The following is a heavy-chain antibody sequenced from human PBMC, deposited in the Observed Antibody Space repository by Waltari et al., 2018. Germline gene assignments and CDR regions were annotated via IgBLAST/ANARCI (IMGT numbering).Heavy chain of an antibody. Sequence: QLQLQESGPGLVKPSETLSLTCTVSGGSISSESYYWGWIRQPPGKGLEWIGIISYSVRPYSNPSLKSRVTISVDTSKNQFSLKLSSVTAADTAVYYCARLSYHIVTGYGWFDPWGLGTLVTVSS. CDR3: ARLSYHIVTGYGWFDP. V-gene: IGHV4-39*01. CDR2: ISYSVRP. J-gene: IGHJ5*02. CDR1: GGSISSESYY. D-gene: IGHD3-9*01.